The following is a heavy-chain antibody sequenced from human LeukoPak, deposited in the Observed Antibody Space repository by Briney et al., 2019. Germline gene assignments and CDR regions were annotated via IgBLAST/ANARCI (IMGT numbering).Heavy chain of an antibody. J-gene: IGHJ2*01. CDR2: IYYSGRT. CDR3: ARGVSMIVVVIHDWYFDL. V-gene: IGHV4-39*01. Sequence: SETLSLTCTVSGGSISSSSYYWGWIRQPPGKGLEWIGNIYYSGRTYYNPSLKSRVTISVDTSKNQFSLKLSSVAATDTAVYYCARGVSMIVVVIHDWYFDLWGRGTLVTVSS. D-gene: IGHD3-22*01. CDR1: GGSISSSSYY.